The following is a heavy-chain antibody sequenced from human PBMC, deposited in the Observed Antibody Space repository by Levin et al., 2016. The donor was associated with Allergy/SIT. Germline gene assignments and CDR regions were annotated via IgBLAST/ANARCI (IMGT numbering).Heavy chain of an antibody. J-gene: IGHJ6*02. Sequence: VRQAPGKGLEWVAVISYDGSNKYYADSVKGRFTISRDNSKNTLYLQMNSLRAEDTAVYYCAKDLTTLTGYSQGGYYYYYGMDVWGQGTTVTVSS. D-gene: IGHD3-9*01. CDR2: ISYDGSNK. V-gene: IGHV3-30*18. CDR3: AKDLTTLTGYSQGGYYYYYGMDV.